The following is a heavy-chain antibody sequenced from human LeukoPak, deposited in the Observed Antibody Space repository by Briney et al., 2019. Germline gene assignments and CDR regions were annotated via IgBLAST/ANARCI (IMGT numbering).Heavy chain of an antibody. CDR1: GFTFSSYA. V-gene: IGHV3-30-3*01. Sequence: PGGSLRLSCAASGFTFSSYAMHWVRQAPGKGLEWVAVISYDGSNKYYADSVKGRFTISRDNSKNTLYLQMNSLRAEDTAVYYCARDRGTADYYFDYWGQGTLVTVSS. J-gene: IGHJ4*02. D-gene: IGHD2-15*01. CDR2: ISYDGSNK. CDR3: ARDRGTADYYFDY.